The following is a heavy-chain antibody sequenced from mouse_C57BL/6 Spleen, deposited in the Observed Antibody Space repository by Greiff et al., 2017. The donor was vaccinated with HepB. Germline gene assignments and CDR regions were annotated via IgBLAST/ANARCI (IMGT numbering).Heavy chain of an antibody. D-gene: IGHD1-1*01. CDR2: IHPNSGST. V-gene: IGHV1-64*01. Sequence: VQLQQPGAELVKPGASVKLSCKASGYTFTSYWMHWVKQRPGQGLEWIGMIHPNSGSTNYNEKFKSKATLTVDKSSSTAYMQLSSLTSEDSAVYYCARSGLITTVPAWFAYWGQGTLVTVSA. CDR1: GYTFTSYW. CDR3: ARSGLITTVPAWFAY. J-gene: IGHJ3*01.